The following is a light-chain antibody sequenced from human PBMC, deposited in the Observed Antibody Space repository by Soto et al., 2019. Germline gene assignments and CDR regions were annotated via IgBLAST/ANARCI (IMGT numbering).Light chain of an antibody. CDR2: TRS. CDR3: QQCDSTPQT. Sequence: DIQMTQSPSSLSASVGDRVTITCRASQSINSHLNWYQQKPGKPPKLLIHTRSSLQSEVPSRFSGSGTGTDFTITISSLQFEDFATYYCQQCDSTPQTFGGGTKVEI. V-gene: IGKV1-39*01. J-gene: IGKJ4*01. CDR1: QSINSH.